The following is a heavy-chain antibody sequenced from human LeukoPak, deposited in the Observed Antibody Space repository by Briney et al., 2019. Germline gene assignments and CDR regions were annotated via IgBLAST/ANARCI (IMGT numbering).Heavy chain of an antibody. V-gene: IGHV4-59*01. D-gene: IGHD6-13*01. J-gene: IGHJ4*02. CDR1: GGSISNYY. CDR2: IYYSGTT. Sequence: SETLSLTCTVSGGSISNYYWSWIRQPPGKGLEWIGYIYYSGTTNYNPSLKSRVTISVDTSKNQFSLKLNSVTAADTAVYYCAKEDSSSWDLDYWGQGTLVTVSS. CDR3: AKEDSSSWDLDY.